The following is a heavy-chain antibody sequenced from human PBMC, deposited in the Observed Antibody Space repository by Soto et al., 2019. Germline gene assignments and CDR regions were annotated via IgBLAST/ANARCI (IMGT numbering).Heavy chain of an antibody. Sequence: ASVKVSCKSSGYTFINYYVHWVRQAPGQGLEWLGMVNPSGGRTTYPQKFQGRVTMTRDTSTSTVYVELSSLRSDDTAVFYCAREKASTSLLTHYYYAMDVWGQGTTVTVSS. CDR2: VNPSGGRT. CDR3: AREKASTSLLTHYYYAMDV. CDR1: GYTFINYY. J-gene: IGHJ6*02. V-gene: IGHV1-46*01.